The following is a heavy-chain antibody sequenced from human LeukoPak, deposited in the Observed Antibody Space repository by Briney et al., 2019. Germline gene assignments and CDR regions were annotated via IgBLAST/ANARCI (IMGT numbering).Heavy chain of an antibody. Sequence: GGSLRLSCTASGSTFGDYAMSWVRQAPGKGLEWVGFIRSKAYGGTTEYAASVKGRFIISRDDSKSIAYLQMNSLKTEDTAVYYCTRDPLAYGSGRYYSSSYYQGMDVRGQGNTVTVSS. CDR1: GSTFGDYA. CDR2: IRSKAYGGTT. CDR3: TRDPLAYGSGRYYSSSYYQGMDV. J-gene: IGHJ6*02. D-gene: IGHD3-10*01. V-gene: IGHV3-49*04.